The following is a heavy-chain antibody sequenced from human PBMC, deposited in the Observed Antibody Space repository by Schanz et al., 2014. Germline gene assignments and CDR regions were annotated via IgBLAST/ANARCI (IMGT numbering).Heavy chain of an antibody. CDR3: AKGRTVWSGSDRKYYFDY. V-gene: IGHV3-23*04. Sequence: EVFLVESGGGLVQPGGSLRLSCAASGFTFSNYAMSWVRQAPGKGLDWVSIISGTGSTPYYADSVKGRYTISRDNSKNTLYLQMNSLRAEDTAIYYCAKGRTVWSGSDRKYYFDYWGQGTLVTVSS. D-gene: IGHD1-26*01. CDR1: GFTFSNYA. J-gene: IGHJ4*02. CDR2: ISGTGSTP.